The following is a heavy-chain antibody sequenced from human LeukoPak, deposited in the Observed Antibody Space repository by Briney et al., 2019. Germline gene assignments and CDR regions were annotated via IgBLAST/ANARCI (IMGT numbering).Heavy chain of an antibody. V-gene: IGHV4-30-4*01. J-gene: IGHJ4*02. CDR2: IYYSGST. D-gene: IGHD6-6*01. CDR1: GGSISSGDYY. CDR3: ARVAAQGWLGVDY. Sequence: PSETLSLTCTVSGGSISSGDYYWSWIRQPPGKGLEWIGYIYYSGSTYYNPSLKSRVTISVDTSKNQFPLKLSSVTAADTAVYCCARVAAQGWLGVDYWGQGTLVTVSS.